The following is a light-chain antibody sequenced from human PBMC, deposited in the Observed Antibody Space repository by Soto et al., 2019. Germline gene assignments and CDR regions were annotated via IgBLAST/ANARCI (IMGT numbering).Light chain of an antibody. J-gene: IGKJ1*01. CDR2: DAS. CDR3: QQFIDGWT. CDR1: QSINNR. V-gene: IGKV1-5*01. Sequence: IQMTQSPSTLSAYLGDRVTITCRASQSINNRLAWYQQMPGKAPNLLIYDASTLESGVPSRFRGSGSETEFTLTISGLQPDDFATYYCQQFIDGWTFGQGTKVAI.